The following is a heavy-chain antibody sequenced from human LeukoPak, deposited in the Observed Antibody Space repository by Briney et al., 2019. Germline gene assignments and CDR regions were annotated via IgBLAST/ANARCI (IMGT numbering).Heavy chain of an antibody. CDR1: RFTFSNYW. CDR3: ARDLGQYYDTSDNWFDP. V-gene: IGHV3-74*01. J-gene: IGHJ5*02. CDR2: INSDGINT. D-gene: IGHD3-22*01. Sequence: PGGSLRFSCAASRFTFSNYWMHWVRQAPGKGLVWVSGINSDGINTSYADSVKGRFTISRDNAKNTLNLQMNSLRAEDTAVYYCARDLGQYYDTSDNWFDPWGQGTLVTVSS.